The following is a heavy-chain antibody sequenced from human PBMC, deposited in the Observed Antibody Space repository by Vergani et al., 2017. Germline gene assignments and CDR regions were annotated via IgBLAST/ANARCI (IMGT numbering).Heavy chain of an antibody. Sequence: EVQLLESGGGWVQPGGSLRLPGAASGFTFSSYVMSGVRQAPGKGLEWVSAISGSGGSTYYADSVKGPFTISRDNSKNTLYLQMNSLRAEDTAVYYCAKGSTAMVRGWGQGTLVTVSS. D-gene: IGHD5-18*01. CDR2: ISGSGGST. V-gene: IGHV3-23*01. CDR1: GFTFSSYV. J-gene: IGHJ4*02. CDR3: AKGSTAMVRG.